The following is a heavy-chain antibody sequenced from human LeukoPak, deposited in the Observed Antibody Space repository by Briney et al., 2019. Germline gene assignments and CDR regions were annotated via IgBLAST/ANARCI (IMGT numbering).Heavy chain of an antibody. CDR1: GFTFSSYA. CDR3: AKDPHFSINYYYHYMDV. D-gene: IGHD1-14*01. J-gene: IGHJ6*03. Sequence: GGSLRLSCAASGFTFSSYAMSWVRQAPGKGLEWVSAISGSGGSTYYADSVKGRFTISRDNSKNTLYLQMNSLRAEDTAVYYCAKDPHFSINYYYHYMDVWGKGTTVTVSS. CDR2: ISGSGGST. V-gene: IGHV3-23*01.